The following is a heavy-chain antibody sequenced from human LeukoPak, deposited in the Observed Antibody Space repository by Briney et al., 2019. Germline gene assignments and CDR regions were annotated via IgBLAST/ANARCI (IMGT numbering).Heavy chain of an antibody. V-gene: IGHV4-30-2*01. J-gene: IGHJ6*03. CDR1: GGSVSSGDYY. Sequence: SETLSLTCTVSGGSVSSGDYYWSWIRQPPGKGLEWIGSVYHSGETYYNPSLNSRVTISVDRSKNQFSLKLNSVTAADTAVYFCARGQAPYYDFWSGYPSHMDVWGKGTTVTVSS. CDR2: VYHSGET. D-gene: IGHD3-3*01. CDR3: ARGQAPYYDFWSGYPSHMDV.